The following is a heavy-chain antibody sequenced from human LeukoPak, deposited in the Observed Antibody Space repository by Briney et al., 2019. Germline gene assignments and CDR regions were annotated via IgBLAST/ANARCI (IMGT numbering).Heavy chain of an antibody. J-gene: IGHJ4*02. Sequence: PGGSLRLSCAASGFTSSTNAMNWVRQAPGKGLEWVSIISGSGGSTYYADSVKGRFTISRDNSKNTLYLQMNSLRAEDTAVYYCASAVVAATPPDYWGQGTLVTVSS. CDR2: ISGSGGST. V-gene: IGHV3-23*01. CDR1: GFTSSTNA. CDR3: ASAVVAATPPDY. D-gene: IGHD2-15*01.